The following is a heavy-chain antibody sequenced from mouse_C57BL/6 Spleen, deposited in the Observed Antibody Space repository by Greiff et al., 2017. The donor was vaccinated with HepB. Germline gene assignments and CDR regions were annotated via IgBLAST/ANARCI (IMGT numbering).Heavy chain of an antibody. J-gene: IGHJ3*01. CDR3: ASADGYGLPWFAY. D-gene: IGHD2-10*02. V-gene: IGHV3-1*01. CDR2: ISYSGST. Sequence: EVQLQESGPGMVKPSQSLSLTCTVTGYSITSGYDWHWIRHFPGNKLEWMGYISYSGSTNYNPSLKSRISITHDTSKNHFFLKLNSVTTEDTATYYCASADGYGLPWFAYWGQGTLVTVSA. CDR1: GYSITSGYD.